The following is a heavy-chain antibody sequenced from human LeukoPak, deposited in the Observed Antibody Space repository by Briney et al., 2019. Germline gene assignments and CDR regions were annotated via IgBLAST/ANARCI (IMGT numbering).Heavy chain of an antibody. V-gene: IGHV3-30*18. CDR3: AKEHLALRSYEDY. CDR2: ISYDGSNK. J-gene: IGHJ4*02. CDR1: GFTFSSYG. Sequence: GGSLRLSCAASGFTFSSYGMHWVRQAPGKGLEWVAVISYDGSNKYYADSVKGRFTISRDNSKNTLYLQMNSLRAEDTAVYYCAKEHLALRSYEDYWGQGTLVTVSS. D-gene: IGHD1-26*01.